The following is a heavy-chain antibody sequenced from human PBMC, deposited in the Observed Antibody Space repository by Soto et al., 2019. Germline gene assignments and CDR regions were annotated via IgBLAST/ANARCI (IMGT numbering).Heavy chain of an antibody. D-gene: IGHD4-4*01. J-gene: IGHJ6*03. CDR1: GGTFSSYT. Sequence: GASVKVSCKASGGTFSSYTISWVRQAPGQGLEWMGRIIPILGIANYAQKFQGRVTITADKSTSTAYMELSSLRSEDTAVYYCAREDVSNYGYYYYYYMDVWGKGTTVTVSS. CDR2: IIPILGIA. CDR3: AREDVSNYGYYYYYYMDV. V-gene: IGHV1-69*04.